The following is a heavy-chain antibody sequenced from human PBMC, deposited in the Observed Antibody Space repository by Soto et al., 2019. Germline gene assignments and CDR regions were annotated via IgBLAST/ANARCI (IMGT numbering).Heavy chain of an antibody. Sequence: QVQLQQWGAGLLKSSETLSLTCAVYGVSFSGYYWSWIRQPPGKGLEWIGEIDHGGSPYFSPSLKSRVTISIDTSKNQFSLHLRSVTAADTAVYYCARRRSDSSGWGVRYYYAMDVWGQGTTVTVSS. CDR3: ARRRSDSSGWGVRYYYAMDV. J-gene: IGHJ6*02. CDR1: GVSFSGYY. CDR2: IDHGGSP. V-gene: IGHV4-34*02. D-gene: IGHD6-19*01.